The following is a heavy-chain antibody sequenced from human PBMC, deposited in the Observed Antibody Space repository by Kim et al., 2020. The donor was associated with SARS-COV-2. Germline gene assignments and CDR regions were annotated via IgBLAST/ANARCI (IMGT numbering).Heavy chain of an antibody. V-gene: IGHV3-7*03. J-gene: IGHJ6*02. CDR3: ARAARIYGDNVTNKIRSPYDYYCGMDV. CDR1: GFTFSSYW. CDR2: IKQDGSEK. D-gene: IGHD4-17*01. Sequence: GGSLRLSCAASGFTFSSYWMSWVRQAPGKGLEWVANIKQDGSEKYYVDSVKGRFTISRDNAKNSLYLQMNSLRAEDTAVYYCARAARIYGDNVTNKIRSPYDYYCGMDVWGQGTTVTVSS.